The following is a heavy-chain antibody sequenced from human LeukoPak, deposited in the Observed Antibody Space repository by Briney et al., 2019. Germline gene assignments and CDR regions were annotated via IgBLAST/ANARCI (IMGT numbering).Heavy chain of an antibody. CDR2: ISYDGSNK. CDR1: GFTFSSYG. J-gene: IGHJ4*02. CDR3: AKDDKPAAALDDSHY. V-gene: IGHV3-30*18. Sequence: PGRSLRLSCAASGFTFSSYGMHWVRQAPGKGLEWVAVISYDGSNKYYADSVKGRFTISRDNSKNTLYLQMNSLRAEDTAVYYCAKDDKPAAALDDSHYWGQGTLVTVSS. D-gene: IGHD6-13*01.